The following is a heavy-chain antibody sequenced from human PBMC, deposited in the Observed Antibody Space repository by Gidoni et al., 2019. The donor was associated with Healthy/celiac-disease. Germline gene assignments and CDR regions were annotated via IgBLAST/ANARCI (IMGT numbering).Heavy chain of an antibody. J-gene: IGHJ5*02. CDR3: ARGGAIFGVTYNWFDP. CDR1: GFTFGTYG. D-gene: IGHD3-3*01. Sequence: QVQLVESGGGVVEPGRALRLPCAASGFTFGTYGMHWVRQAPGKGLGWVAVIWYDGSNKYYADSVKGRFTISRDNSKNTLYLQMNSLRAEDTAVYYCARGGAIFGVTYNWFDPWGQGTLVTVSS. CDR2: IWYDGSNK. V-gene: IGHV3-33*01.